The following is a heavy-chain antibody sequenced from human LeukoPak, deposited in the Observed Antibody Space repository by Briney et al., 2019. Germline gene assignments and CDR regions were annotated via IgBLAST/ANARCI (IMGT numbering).Heavy chain of an antibody. Sequence: GGSLRLSCAVSGFTFSTKSMNWVPQAPEKGAERVSYITADSGTTYSAAYVKRRFTISRDNAQNSLYLQMNSLRDEDTAVYYCASRDYFDYWGQGTLVTVSS. J-gene: IGHJ4*02. CDR1: GFTFSTKS. V-gene: IGHV3-48*02. CDR3: ASRDYFDY. CDR2: ITADSGTT.